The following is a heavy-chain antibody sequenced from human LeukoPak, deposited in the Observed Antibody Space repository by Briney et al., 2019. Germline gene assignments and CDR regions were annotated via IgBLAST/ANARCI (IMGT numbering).Heavy chain of an antibody. V-gene: IGHV3-23*01. CDR3: ARYEDTSALSEY. CDR1: GFTFTNYA. Sequence: GGSLRLSCAASGFTFTNYAMSWVRQAPGKGLEWVSAIVGGGGSTFYADSVKGRFTISRDNSKSTLYLHMDSLRAEDTAVYYGARYEDTSALSEYWGQGTLVTVSS. CDR2: IVGGGGST. D-gene: IGHD2/OR15-2a*01. J-gene: IGHJ4*02.